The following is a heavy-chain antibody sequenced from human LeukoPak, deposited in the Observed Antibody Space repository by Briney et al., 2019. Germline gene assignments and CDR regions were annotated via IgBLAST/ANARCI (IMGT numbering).Heavy chain of an antibody. V-gene: IGHV1-69*13. CDR3: ATYSSGCPR. CDR1: GYSFTSSG. J-gene: IGHJ4*02. CDR2: IIPIFGTA. D-gene: IGHD6-19*01. Sequence: SVKVSCKASGYSFTSSGFTWVRQAPGQGLEWMGGIIPIFGTANYAQKFQGRVTITADESTSTAYMELSSLRSEDTAVYYCATYSSGCPRWGQGTLVTVSS.